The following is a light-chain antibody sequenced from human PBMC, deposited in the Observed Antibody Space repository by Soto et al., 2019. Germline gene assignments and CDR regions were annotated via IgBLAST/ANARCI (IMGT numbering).Light chain of an antibody. CDR3: QQYGSSRPT. CDR2: NTS. J-gene: IGKJ1*01. CDR1: QSVSSSA. V-gene: IGKV3-20*01. Sequence: EIVLTQSPGTLSLSPGERATLSCRASQSVSSSALAWYQQKPGQAPRLLIYNTSSRPTGVPDRFSGSGSETDFTLTNSRLEPEDFALYYCQQYGSSRPTFGQGTKVEIK.